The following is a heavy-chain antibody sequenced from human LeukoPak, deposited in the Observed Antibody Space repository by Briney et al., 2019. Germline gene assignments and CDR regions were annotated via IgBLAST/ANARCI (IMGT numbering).Heavy chain of an antibody. D-gene: IGHD2-2*01. CDR3: ATGLAYCSSTSCPVGDAFDI. V-gene: IGHV1-8*02. J-gene: IGHJ3*02. CDR2: MNPNSGNT. CDR1: GYTFTSYD. Sequence: ASVKVSCKASGYTFTSYDINWVRQATGQGLEWMGWMNPNSGNTGYAQKLQGRVTMTTDTSTSTAYMELRSLRSDDTAVYYCATGLAYCSSTSCPVGDAFDIWGQGTMVTVSS.